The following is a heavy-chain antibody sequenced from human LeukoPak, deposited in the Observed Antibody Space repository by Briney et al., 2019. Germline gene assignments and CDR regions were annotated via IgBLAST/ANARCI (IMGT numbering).Heavy chain of an antibody. J-gene: IGHJ4*02. D-gene: IGHD6-19*01. CDR1: VGSISSFY. CDR3: ARDAVAGVRLNYFYY. CDR2: IYTSGCR. V-gene: IGHV4-4*07. Sequence: SETLSLTCTVSVGSISSFYWSWLRQPAGKGVEWIVRIYTSGCRNNKPSLKSRLTISVDKSKNQFSLKLSSVTAADTAVYYCARDAVAGVRLNYFYYWGQGALVTVSS.